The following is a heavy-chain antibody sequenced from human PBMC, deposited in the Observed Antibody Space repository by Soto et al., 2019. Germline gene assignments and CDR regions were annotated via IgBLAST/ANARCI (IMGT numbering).Heavy chain of an antibody. V-gene: IGHV3-73*01. D-gene: IGHD4-17*01. J-gene: IGHJ4*02. CDR2: IRSKANSYAT. CDR1: GFTFSGSA. Sequence: EVQLVESGGGLVQPGGSLKLSCAASGFTFSGSAMHWVRQASGKGLEWVGRIRSKANSYATAYAASVKGRFTIPRDESRNRADRQRNSVKTEDTAVYYCTGQNSTRLTTNPPRRYYFDYWGQGTLVTVSS. CDR3: TGQNSTRLTTNPPRRYYFDY.